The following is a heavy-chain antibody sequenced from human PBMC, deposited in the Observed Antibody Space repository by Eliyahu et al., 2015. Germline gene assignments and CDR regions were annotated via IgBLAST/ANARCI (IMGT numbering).Heavy chain of an antibody. CDR3: ARRSSGWDDY. CDR2: IFYSGST. D-gene: IGHD6-19*01. J-gene: IGHJ4*02. V-gene: IGHV4-39*01. Sequence: QLQLQESGPELVKPSETLSLXCTVSGGSXSGSXYYWGWXRQPPGKGLEWIGNIFYSGSTYYNPSLKSRVTISVDTSKNQFSLKLDSVTAADTAVYYCARRSSGWDDYWGQGTLVTVSS. CDR1: GGSXSGSXYY.